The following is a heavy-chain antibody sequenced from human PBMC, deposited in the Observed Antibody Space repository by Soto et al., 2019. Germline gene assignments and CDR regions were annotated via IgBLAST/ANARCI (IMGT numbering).Heavy chain of an antibody. J-gene: IGHJ4*02. V-gene: IGHV4-59*08. D-gene: IGHD1-26*01. CDR3: ARHGGSYSFDY. CDR2: NSYSGST. CDR1: GGSTSSYY. Sequence: QVQLQESGPGLVKPSETLSLTCTVTGGSTSSYYWSWLRQPPGKGLEWIGYNSYSGSTDYNPSLKSRVPTSVDTSKNQVSLKLSSATAADTAVYYCARHGGSYSFDYWGQGTLVTVSS.